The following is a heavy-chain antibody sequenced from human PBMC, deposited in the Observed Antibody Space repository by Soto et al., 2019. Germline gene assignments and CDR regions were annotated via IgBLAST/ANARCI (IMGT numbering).Heavy chain of an antibody. Sequence: GGSLRLSCAASGFTFSSYSMNWVRQAPGKGLEWVSYISSSSSTIYYADSVKGRFTISRDNAKNSLYLQMNSLRDEDTAVYYCIVDSSGYGRSDYWGQGTLVTVSS. CDR1: GFTFSSYS. CDR2: ISSSSSTI. D-gene: IGHD3-22*01. J-gene: IGHJ4*02. CDR3: IVDSSGYGRSDY. V-gene: IGHV3-48*02.